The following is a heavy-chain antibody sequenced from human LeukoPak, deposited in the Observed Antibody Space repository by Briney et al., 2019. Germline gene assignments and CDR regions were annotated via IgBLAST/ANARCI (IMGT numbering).Heavy chain of an antibody. V-gene: IGHV7-4-1*02. CDR3: ARSGGSGSHYARYYYYYMDV. D-gene: IGHD3-10*01. Sequence: GASVKVSCKTSGYTFTNYAMNWVRQAPGQGLEWMGWINTNTGNPTYAQDLTGRFVFSLDTSVSTAYLQISSLKAEDTAVYYCARSGGSGSHYARYYYYYMDVWGKGTTVTVSS. CDR1: GYTFTNYA. J-gene: IGHJ6*03. CDR2: INTNTGNP.